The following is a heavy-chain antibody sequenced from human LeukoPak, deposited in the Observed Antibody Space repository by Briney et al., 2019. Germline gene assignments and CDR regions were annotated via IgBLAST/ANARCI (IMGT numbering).Heavy chain of an antibody. D-gene: IGHD1-26*01. V-gene: IGHV3-53*01. CDR1: GFTVSRNY. J-gene: IGHJ4*02. CDR3: AKRGAEVGASVAPGDY. Sequence: GGSLRLSCAASGFTVSRNYMSWVRQAPGKGLEWVSVIYSGGSKYYADSVKGRFSISRDKSKNTVYLQMDSLRAEDTAVYYCAKRGAEVGASVAPGDYWGQGTLLTVSS. CDR2: IYSGGSK.